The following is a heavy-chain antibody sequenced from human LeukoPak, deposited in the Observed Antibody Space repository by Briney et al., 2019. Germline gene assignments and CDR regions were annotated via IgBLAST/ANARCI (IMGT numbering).Heavy chain of an antibody. D-gene: IGHD3-10*01. CDR2: ISSSSSYI. V-gene: IGHV3-21*01. CDR1: GFTFSSYS. J-gene: IGHJ3*02. CDR3: ARDWDYYGSGSYSRIGAFYI. Sequence: PGGSLRLSCAASGFTFSSYSMNWVRQAPGKGLEWVSSISSSSSYIYYADSVKGRFTISRDNAKNSLYLQMNSLRAEDTAVYYCARDWDYYGSGSYSRIGAFYIWGQGTMVTVSS.